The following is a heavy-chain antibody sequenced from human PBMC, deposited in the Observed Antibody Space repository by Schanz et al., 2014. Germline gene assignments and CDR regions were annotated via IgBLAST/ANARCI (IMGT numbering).Heavy chain of an antibody. Sequence: QVQLVQSGAEVEKPGASVKVSCKSSGYTFTDYHIHWVRQAPGQGLEWMGRINPSGGTTKNAQRFQGRVTMTGDASTSTVSMELSGLISEDAAIYDGARDGGGPTVTTGYYGRDVWGQGTTVTVSS. V-gene: IGHV1-46*01. CDR2: INPSGGTT. CDR3: ARDGGGPTVTTGYYGRDV. J-gene: IGHJ6*02. D-gene: IGHD4-17*01. CDR1: GYTFTDYH.